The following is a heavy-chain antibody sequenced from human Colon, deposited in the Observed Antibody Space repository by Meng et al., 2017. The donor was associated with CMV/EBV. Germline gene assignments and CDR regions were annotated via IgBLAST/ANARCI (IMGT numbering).Heavy chain of an antibody. D-gene: IGHD5-18*01. Sequence: GESLKISCAASGFTFSSYSMSWVRQAPGKGLEWVSFISGSGATTDYADSVKGRFTIPRDNAKNTLYLEMSSLRADDTAVYYCARPPLGIQIWLFLELWGQGTLVTVSS. CDR1: GFTFSSYS. J-gene: IGHJ4*02. CDR2: ISGSGATT. CDR3: ARPPLGIQIWLFLEL. V-gene: IGHV3-23*01.